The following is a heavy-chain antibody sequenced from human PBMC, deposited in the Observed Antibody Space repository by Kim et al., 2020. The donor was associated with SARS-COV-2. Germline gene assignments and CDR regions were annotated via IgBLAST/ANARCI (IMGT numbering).Heavy chain of an antibody. J-gene: IGHJ4*02. V-gene: IGHV3-64*01. CDR1: GFTFSSYA. CDR2: ISSNGGST. Sequence: GGSLRLSCAASGFTFSSYAMQWVRQAPGKGLEYVSAISSNGGSTYYANSVKGRFTISRDNSKNTLYLQMGSLRAEDMAVYYCARVGLSGGYPYDYWGQGTLVTVSS. CDR3: ARVGLSGGYPYDY. D-gene: IGHD3-16*02.